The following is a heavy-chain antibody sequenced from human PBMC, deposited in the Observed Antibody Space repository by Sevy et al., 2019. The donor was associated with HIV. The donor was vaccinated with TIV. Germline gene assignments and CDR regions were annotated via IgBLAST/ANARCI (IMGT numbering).Heavy chain of an antibody. J-gene: IGHJ4*02. CDR2: ISSSSSTI. D-gene: IGHD1-26*01. Sequence: GGYLRLSCAASGFTFSSYSMNWVRQAPGKGLEWVSYISSSSSTIYYADSVKGRFTISRDNAKNSLYLQMNSLRAEDTAVYYCARAGAGSYSAAGFDYWGQGTLVTVSS. V-gene: IGHV3-48*01. CDR1: GFTFSSYS. CDR3: ARAGAGSYSAAGFDY.